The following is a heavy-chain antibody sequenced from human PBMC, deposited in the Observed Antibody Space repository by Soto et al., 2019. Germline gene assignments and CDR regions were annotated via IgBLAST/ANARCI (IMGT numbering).Heavy chain of an antibody. Sequence: EVQLVQSGAEVKKPGESLKISCKGSGYSFTSYWIGWERQMPGKGLEWMGIIYPGDSDTRYSPSFQGQVTISADKSISTAYLQWSSLKASDTAMYYCARMNDDYGGHDAFDIWGQGTMVTVSS. V-gene: IGHV5-51*03. CDR2: IYPGDSDT. CDR3: ARMNDDYGGHDAFDI. D-gene: IGHD4-17*01. CDR1: GYSFTSYW. J-gene: IGHJ3*02.